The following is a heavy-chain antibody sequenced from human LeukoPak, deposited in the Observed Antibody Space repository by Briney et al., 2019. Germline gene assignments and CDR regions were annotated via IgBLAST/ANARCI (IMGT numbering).Heavy chain of an antibody. J-gene: IGHJ4*02. V-gene: IGHV3-30*02. Sequence: PGGSLRLSCAASGFTFSSYGMHWVRQAPGKGLEWVAFIRYDGSNKYYADSVKGRFTISRDNSKNTLNLQMNSLRAEDTAVYYCAKDLYDCGCDCYEPFDYWGQGTLVTVSS. CDR1: GFTFSSYG. CDR3: AKDLYDCGCDCYEPFDY. D-gene: IGHD2-21*01. CDR2: IRYDGSNK.